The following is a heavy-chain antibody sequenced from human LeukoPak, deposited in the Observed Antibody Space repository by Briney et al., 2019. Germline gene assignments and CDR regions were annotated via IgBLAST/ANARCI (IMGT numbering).Heavy chain of an antibody. V-gene: IGHV3-23*01. D-gene: IGHD6-19*01. Sequence: PGGSLRLSCAVSGFTFSRYVMAWVRQAPGKGLEWVSAISGSGESTYFADSVKGRFTISRDNSKNTLYLQMNSLRVEDTAVYYCAKDSGQWLVGYFALWGRGTLVTVSS. CDR2: ISGSGEST. CDR3: AKDSGQWLVGYFAL. J-gene: IGHJ2*01. CDR1: GFTFSRYV.